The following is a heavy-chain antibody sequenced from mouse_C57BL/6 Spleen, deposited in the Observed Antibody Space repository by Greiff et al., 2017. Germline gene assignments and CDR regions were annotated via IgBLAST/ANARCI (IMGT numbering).Heavy chain of an antibody. D-gene: IGHD1-1*01. J-gene: IGHJ1*03. V-gene: IGHV1-76*01. Sequence: QVQLKQSGAELVRPGASVKLSCKASGYTFTDYYINWVKQRPGQGLEWIARIYPGSGNTYYNEKFKGKATLTAEKSSSTAYMQLSSLTSEDSAVYFCARTYGSSYHWYFDVWGTGTTVTVSS. CDR3: ARTYGSSYHWYFDV. CDR2: IYPGSGNT. CDR1: GYTFTDYY.